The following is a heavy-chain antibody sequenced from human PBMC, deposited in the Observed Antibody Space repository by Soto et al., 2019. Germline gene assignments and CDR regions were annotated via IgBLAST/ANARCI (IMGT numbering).Heavy chain of an antibody. CDR3: AVEFFDLDAFDI. V-gene: IGHV1-2*02. CDR2: INPNSGGT. Sequence: ASVKVSCKASGYTFTGYYMHWVRQAPGQGLEWMGWINPNSGGTNYAQKFQGRVTMTRDTSISTAYMELSRLRSDDTAVYYCAVEFFDLDAFDIWGQGTMVTVSS. J-gene: IGHJ3*02. CDR1: GYTFTGYY. D-gene: IGHD3-3*01.